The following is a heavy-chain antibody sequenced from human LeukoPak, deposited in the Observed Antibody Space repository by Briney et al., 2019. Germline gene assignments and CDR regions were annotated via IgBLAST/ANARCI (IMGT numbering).Heavy chain of an antibody. CDR1: GFPFSDYY. V-gene: IGHV3-69-1*02. Sequence: NAGGSLRLSCAASGFPFSDYYMTWIRQAPGKGLQWVSYISSSSTIYYADSLKGRFTVSRDNAKNSLYLQMNSLRAEDTAVYYCAGDALYYYGSGYMDVWGKGTTVTISS. D-gene: IGHD3-10*01. CDR3: AGDALYYYGSGYMDV. J-gene: IGHJ6*03. CDR2: ISSSSTI.